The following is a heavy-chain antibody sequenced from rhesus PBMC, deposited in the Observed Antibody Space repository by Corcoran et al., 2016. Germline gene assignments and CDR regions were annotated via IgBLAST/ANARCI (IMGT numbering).Heavy chain of an antibody. CDR2: IHPDYGST. CDR3: AADRNTYIDY. Sequence: QEQLVQSGAEVKKPGASVKVSCKASGYIFTSYVISWLRHAPGQGFEWMGGIHPDYGSTSYPQKLQGRVTITADMSKSTVYMELSSLRSEDMAVYYCAADRNTYIDYWGQGVLVTVSS. CDR1: GYIFTSYV. D-gene: IGHD4-23*01. V-gene: IGHV1-70*01. J-gene: IGHJ4*01.